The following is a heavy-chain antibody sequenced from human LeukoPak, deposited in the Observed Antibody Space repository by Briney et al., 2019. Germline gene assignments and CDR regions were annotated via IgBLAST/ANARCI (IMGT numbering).Heavy chain of an antibody. V-gene: IGHV3-7*01. J-gene: IGHJ3*01. CDR3: ARLGSGNYHDPYDV. D-gene: IGHD1-26*01. CDR1: GFTFNNYC. CDR2: TKQGAGEK. Sequence: GGSLRLSCAASGFTFNNYCMGWVRQAPGKGLEGVANTKQGAGEKYYVDSVKGRFTISRDDAKNSVYLQMNSLRVEDTAVYYCARLGSGNYHDPYDVWGQGTLVTVSS.